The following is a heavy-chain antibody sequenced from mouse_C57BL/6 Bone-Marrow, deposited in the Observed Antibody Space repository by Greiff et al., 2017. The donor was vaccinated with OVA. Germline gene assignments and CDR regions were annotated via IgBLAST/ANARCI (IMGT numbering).Heavy chain of an antibody. CDR3: ARKDLYYGSSPWFAY. Sequence: VQLQQPGAELVRPGTSVKLSCKASGYTFTSYWMHWVKQRPGQGLEWIGVIDPSDSYTNYNQKFKGKATLTVDTSSSTTYMQLSSLTSEDSAGYYCARKDLYYGSSPWFAYWGQGTLVTVSA. CDR1: GYTFTSYW. CDR2: IDPSDSYT. V-gene: IGHV1-59*01. D-gene: IGHD1-1*01. J-gene: IGHJ3*01.